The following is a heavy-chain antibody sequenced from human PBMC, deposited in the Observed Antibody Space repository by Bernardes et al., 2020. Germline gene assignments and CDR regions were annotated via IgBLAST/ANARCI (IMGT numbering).Heavy chain of an antibody. V-gene: IGHV3-23*01. CDR2: ISGSGGSA. Sequence: GAYLKNSSAVSGFTVSRYSMSWVRQAPGKGLEWVSAISGSGGSAYYADSVKGRFTISRDNSKNTLYLQMNSLRAEDTAVYYCAKDPFYDFWSGYYLDYWGQGTLVTVSS. J-gene: IGHJ4*02. CDR1: GFTVSRYS. CDR3: AKDPFYDFWSGYYLDY. D-gene: IGHD3-3*01.